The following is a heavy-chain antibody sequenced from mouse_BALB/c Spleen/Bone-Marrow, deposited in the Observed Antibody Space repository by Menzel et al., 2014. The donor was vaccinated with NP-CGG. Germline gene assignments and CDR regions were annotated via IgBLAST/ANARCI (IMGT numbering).Heavy chain of an antibody. J-gene: IGHJ4*01. D-gene: IGHD2-1*01. CDR2: IWSDGST. CDR1: GFSLSSYG. V-gene: IGHV2-6*02. CDR3: ARYGNYAVNY. Sequence: VKLMESGPGLVAPSQSLSITCTVSGFSLSSYGVHWVRQSPGKGLEWLVVIWSDGSTTYNSALKSRLSISKDNSKSQVFLKMNSLQTDGTAIYYCARYGNYAVNYWGQGTSVTVSS.